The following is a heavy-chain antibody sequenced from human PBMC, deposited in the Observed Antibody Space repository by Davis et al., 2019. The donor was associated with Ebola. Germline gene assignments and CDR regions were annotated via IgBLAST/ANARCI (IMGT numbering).Heavy chain of an antibody. J-gene: IGHJ4*02. CDR1: GYTFTSYG. Sequence: AASVKVSCKASGYTFTSYGISWVRQAPGQGLEWMGWISAYNGNTNYAQKLQGRVTMTTDTSTSTAYMELRSLRSDDTAVYYCARGNRRNYGSGSSNDHWGQGSLVTVSS. CDR3: ARGNRRNYGSGSSNDH. D-gene: IGHD3-10*01. V-gene: IGHV1-18*01. CDR2: ISAYNGNT.